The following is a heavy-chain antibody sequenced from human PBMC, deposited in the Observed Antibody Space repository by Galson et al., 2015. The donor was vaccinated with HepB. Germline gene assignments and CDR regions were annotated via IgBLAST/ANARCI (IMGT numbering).Heavy chain of an antibody. CDR1: GYTFTSYG. CDR2: ISAYNGNT. J-gene: IGHJ6*03. V-gene: IGHV1-18*01. Sequence: SVKVSCKASGYTFTSYGISWVRQAPGQGLEWMGWISAYNGNTNYAQKLQGRVTMTTDTSTSTAYMELRSLRSDDTAVYYCARDPADSIAAAYYYYYYMDVWGEGTTVTVSS. CDR3: ARDPADSIAAAYYYYYYMDV. D-gene: IGHD6-13*01.